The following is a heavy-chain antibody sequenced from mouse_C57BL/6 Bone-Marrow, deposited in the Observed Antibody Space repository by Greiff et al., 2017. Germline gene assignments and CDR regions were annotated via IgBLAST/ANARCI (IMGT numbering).Heavy chain of an antibody. D-gene: IGHD1-1*01. CDR2: IWRGGGT. CDR1: GFSLTSYG. CDR3: AKKALYGSSGGDNAMDY. Sequence: VQLVESGPGLVQPSQSLSITCTVSGFSLTSYGVHWVRQSPGKGLEWLGVIWRGGGTDYNAAFMSRLSISKENSKCQVFFKMNSLQTDDTAIDYWAKKALYGSSGGDNAMDYWGQGTSVTVSS. V-gene: IGHV2-5*01. J-gene: IGHJ4*01.